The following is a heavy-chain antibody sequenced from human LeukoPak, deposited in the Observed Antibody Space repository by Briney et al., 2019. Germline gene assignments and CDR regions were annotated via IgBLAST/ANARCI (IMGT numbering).Heavy chain of an antibody. D-gene: IGHD2-2*01. CDR3: ARDFCSSSACSMFDP. CDR2: MSYDGSKK. J-gene: IGHJ5*02. Sequence: GGSLRLSCAASGFTFSSYGMYWVRQAPGKGLDWVAVMSYDGSKKYYADSVKGRSTISRDNPKNTLYLQMNSLTAEDTAVYYCARDFCSSSACSMFDPWGQGTLVTVSS. V-gene: IGHV3-30*03. CDR1: GFTFSSYG.